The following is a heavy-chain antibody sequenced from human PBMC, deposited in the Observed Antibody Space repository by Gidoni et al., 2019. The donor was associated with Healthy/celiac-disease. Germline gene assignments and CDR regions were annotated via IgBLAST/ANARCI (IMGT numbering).Heavy chain of an antibody. V-gene: IGHV3-23*01. J-gene: IGHJ4*02. D-gene: IGHD6-19*01. Sequence: EVQLLESGGGLVPPGGSLRLSCAASGFTFSSYAMSWVRQAPGKGLEWVSAISGSGGSTYYADSVKGRFTISRDNSKNTLYLQMNSLRAEDTAVYYCAKGQQWLVHPIYFDYWGQGTLVTVSS. CDR3: AKGQQWLVHPIYFDY. CDR1: GFTFSSYA. CDR2: ISGSGGST.